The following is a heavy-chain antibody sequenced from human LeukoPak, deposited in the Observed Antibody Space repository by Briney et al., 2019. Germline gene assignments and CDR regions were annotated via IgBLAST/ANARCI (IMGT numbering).Heavy chain of an antibody. D-gene: IGHD3-3*01. CDR2: INSDGSST. CDR1: GLTFSSYW. CDR3: AATIRDFWSDYYMDV. Sequence: GRSLRLSCAASGLTFSSYWMHWVRQAPGKGLVWVSRINSDGSSTSYADSVKGRFTTSRDNAKHTLYLQMNSLRAEDTAVYYCAATIRDFWSDYYMDVWGKGTTVTVSS. J-gene: IGHJ6*03. V-gene: IGHV3-74*01.